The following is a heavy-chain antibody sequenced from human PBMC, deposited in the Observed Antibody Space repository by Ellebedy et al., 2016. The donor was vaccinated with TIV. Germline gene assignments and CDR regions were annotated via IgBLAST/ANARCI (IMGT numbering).Heavy chain of an antibody. CDR3: ARRASYGDYAVQVNPWFDP. J-gene: IGHJ5*02. CDR2: IRQEGDEI. Sequence: PGGSLRLSCAAFGFSFRSYWMTWVRQAPGKGLEWVAKIRQEGDEIYYVESVKGRFTISRDNAKNSLFLQINSLRVEDTAVYYCARRASYGDYAVQVNPWFDPWGQGTLVTVSS. D-gene: IGHD4-17*01. CDR1: GFSFRSYW. V-gene: IGHV3-7*01.